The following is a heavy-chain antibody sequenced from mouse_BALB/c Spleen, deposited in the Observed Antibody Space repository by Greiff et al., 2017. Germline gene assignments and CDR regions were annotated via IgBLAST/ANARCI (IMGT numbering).Heavy chain of an antibody. J-gene: IGHJ3*01. CDR1: GYSITSDYA. CDR3: ACGGFAY. V-gene: IGHV3-2*02. Sequence: EVQGVESGPGLVKPSQSLSLTCTVTGYSITSDYAWNWIRQFPGNKLEWMGYISYSGSTSYNPSLKSRISITRDTSKNQFFLQLNSVTTEDTATYYCACGGFAYWGQGTLVTVSA. CDR2: ISYSGST.